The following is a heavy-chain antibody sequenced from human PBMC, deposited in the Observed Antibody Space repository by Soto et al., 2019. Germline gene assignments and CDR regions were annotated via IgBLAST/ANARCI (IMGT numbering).Heavy chain of an antibody. CDR2: ISYDGSNK. Sequence: QVQLVESGGGVVQPGRSLRLSCPASGFTFSSYGMHWVRQAPGKGLEWVAVISYDGSNKYYADSVKGRFTISRDNSKNTLYLQMNSLRAEDTAVYYCARDSSEYYDFWSGYSIKGMDVWGQGTTVTVSS. CDR1: GFTFSSYG. V-gene: IGHV3-30-3*01. J-gene: IGHJ6*02. D-gene: IGHD3-3*01. CDR3: ARDSSEYYDFWSGYSIKGMDV.